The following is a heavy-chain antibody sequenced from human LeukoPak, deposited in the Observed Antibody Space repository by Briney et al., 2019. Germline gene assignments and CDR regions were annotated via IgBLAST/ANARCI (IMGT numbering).Heavy chain of an antibody. J-gene: IGHJ4*02. D-gene: IGHD7-27*01. CDR3: ARDDLGTVHFDY. CDR2: INPSGGST. Sequence: ASVKVSCKASGYTFTSYYMHWVRQAPGQGLEWMGIINPSGGSTNYAQKFQGRVTMTRDTSTSTVYMELSSLRSEDTAVYYCARDDLGTVHFDYWGQGTLVTVSS. V-gene: IGHV1-46*01. CDR1: GYTFTSYY.